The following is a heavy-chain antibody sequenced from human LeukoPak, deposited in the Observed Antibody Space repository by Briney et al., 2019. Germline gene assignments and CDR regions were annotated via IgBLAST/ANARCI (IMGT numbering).Heavy chain of an antibody. J-gene: IGHJ4*02. V-gene: IGHV1-3*01. Sequence: ASLKVSCKTSGYTFTDYAVQWVRQAPGQRLEWMGGINAGNGKTKYSQKFQDRVTITRDTSATTAYLDVNSLRSEDTAVYYCARARWTSTVTTYYLDYWGQGTLVTVSS. CDR1: GYTFTDYA. D-gene: IGHD4-17*01. CDR3: ARARWTSTVTTYYLDY. CDR2: INAGNGKT.